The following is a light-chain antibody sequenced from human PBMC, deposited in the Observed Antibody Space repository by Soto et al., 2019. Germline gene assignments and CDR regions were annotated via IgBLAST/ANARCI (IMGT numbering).Light chain of an antibody. CDR1: SSDVGGYNY. J-gene: IGLJ1*01. CDR2: DVS. V-gene: IGLV2-14*01. CDR3: SSYTTRNTRQID. Sequence: QSVLTQPASVSGSPGQSITISCTGTSSDVGGYNYVSWYQQHPGKAPKFMIYDVSNRPSGVSNRFSGSKSGNTASLTISGLQAEDEADYYCSSYTTRNTRQIDFGTGTKVTVL.